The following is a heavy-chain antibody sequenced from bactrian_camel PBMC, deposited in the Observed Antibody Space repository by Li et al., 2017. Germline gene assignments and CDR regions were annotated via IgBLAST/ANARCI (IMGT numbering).Heavy chain of an antibody. CDR2: IYSGSSPQYTGGGGT. CDR3: AMGPSRWPGLSCETSPETYPY. CDR1: GFSFSSYW. J-gene: IGHJ4*01. Sequence: QLVESGGGLVQPGGSLRLSCAASGFSFSSYWMHWVRQAPGKGLEWVASIYSGSSPQYTGGGGTRYADSVKGRFTISQDNAKKTLYLQMNSLKPEDTAMYYCAMGPSRWPGLSCETSPETYPYWGQGTQVTVS. V-gene: IGHV3S1*01. D-gene: IGHD3*01.